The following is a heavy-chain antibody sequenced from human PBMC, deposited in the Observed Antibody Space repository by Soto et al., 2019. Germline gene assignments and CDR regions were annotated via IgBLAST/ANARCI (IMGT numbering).Heavy chain of an antibody. V-gene: IGHV5-51*01. Sequence: GESLKISCTGSGYSFSTYWIAWVRQMPGKGLEWMGIIYPGDSDTRYSPSLQGQVTISADTSTKTAYLQWSSLKASDTAIYSCARIPQFLCFGDLNYRAYSFNYWGPGTLVTVS. CDR3: ARIPQFLCFGDLNYRAYSFNY. D-gene: IGHD3-10*01. CDR1: GYSFSTYW. CDR2: IYPGDSDT. J-gene: IGHJ4*02.